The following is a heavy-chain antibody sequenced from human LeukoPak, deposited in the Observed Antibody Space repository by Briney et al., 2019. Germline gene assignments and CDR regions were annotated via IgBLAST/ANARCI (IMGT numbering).Heavy chain of an antibody. CDR2: INSDGSST. Sequence: GGSLRLSCAASGFTFSSYWMHWVRQAPGKGLVWVSRINSDGSSTSYADSVKGRFTISRDNAKNTLYLQMNSLRAEDTALYFCAREDLYTGYQVIDYWGQGTLVTVSS. CDR3: AREDLYTGYQVIDY. J-gene: IGHJ4*02. V-gene: IGHV3-74*01. CDR1: GFTFSSYW. D-gene: IGHD5-12*01.